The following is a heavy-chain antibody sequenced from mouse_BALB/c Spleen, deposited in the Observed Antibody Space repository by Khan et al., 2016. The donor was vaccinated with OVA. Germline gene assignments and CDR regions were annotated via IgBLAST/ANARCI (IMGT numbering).Heavy chain of an antibody. Sequence: EVELVESGGGLVQPGGSRNLSCTASGFTFSSYGMYWVRQAPERGLEWVAYISSGSSTLHYADTVKGRFTISRDNPKNTLFLQMTSLRSEDTAMYYCARSSSTMFTTGLSYWGQGTLVTVSA. V-gene: IGHV5-17*02. CDR2: ISSGSSTL. J-gene: IGHJ3*01. CDR1: GFTFSSYG. CDR3: ARSSSTMFTTGLSY. D-gene: IGHD2-2*01.